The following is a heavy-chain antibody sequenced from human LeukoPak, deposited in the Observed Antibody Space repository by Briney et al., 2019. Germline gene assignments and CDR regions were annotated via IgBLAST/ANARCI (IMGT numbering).Heavy chain of an antibody. V-gene: IGHV3-48*03. Sequence: GGSLRPSCAASGFTFSSYEMNWVRQAPGKGLEWVSYISSSGSTIYYADSVKGRFTISRDNAKNSLYLQMNSLRAEDTAVYYCARSYYYGSGSYYPRVLPYYFDYWGQGTLVTVSS. CDR2: ISSSGSTI. D-gene: IGHD3-10*01. CDR1: GFTFSSYE. CDR3: ARSYYYGSGSYYPRVLPYYFDY. J-gene: IGHJ4*02.